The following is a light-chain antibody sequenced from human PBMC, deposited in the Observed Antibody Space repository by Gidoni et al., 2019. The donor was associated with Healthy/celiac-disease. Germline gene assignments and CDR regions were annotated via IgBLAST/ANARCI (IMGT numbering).Light chain of an antibody. CDR2: KAS. CDR1: QSISSW. CDR3: QQYNSYSFA. Sequence: DIQMTQSPSTLSASVGDRVTITCRASQSISSWLAWYQQKPGKAPKLLIYKASSLESGVPSRFSGSGSGTEFTLTISSLQPDDFATYYCQQYNSYSFAFXQXTKVEIK. V-gene: IGKV1-5*03. J-gene: IGKJ1*01.